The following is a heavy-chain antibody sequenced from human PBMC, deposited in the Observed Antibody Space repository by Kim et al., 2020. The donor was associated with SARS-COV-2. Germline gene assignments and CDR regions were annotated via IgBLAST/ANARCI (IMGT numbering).Heavy chain of an antibody. J-gene: IGHJ4*02. D-gene: IGHD3-10*01. CDR2: IYSGGST. Sequence: GGSLRLSCVASGFTVSSNYMSWVRQAPGKGLEWVPLIYSGGSTYYADYVKGRFTISRDNSKNTLYLEMNSLRAEDTAVYYCARCSGSYGFIDHWGQGTLVIVSS. CDR1: GFTVSSNY. CDR3: ARCSGSYGFIDH. V-gene: IGHV3-53*01.